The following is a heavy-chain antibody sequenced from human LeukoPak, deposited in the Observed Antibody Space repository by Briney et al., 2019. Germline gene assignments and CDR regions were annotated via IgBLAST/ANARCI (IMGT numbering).Heavy chain of an antibody. Sequence: GGSLRLSCAASGFTFSSYGMHWGRQAPGKGLEWVAVIWYDGSNKYYADAVKGRFTISRDNSKNTLYLQMNSLRAEDTAVYYCARDHLAYCGGDCPISDYWGQGTLVTVSS. CDR2: IWYDGSNK. CDR1: GFTFSSYG. CDR3: ARDHLAYCGGDCPISDY. V-gene: IGHV3-33*01. D-gene: IGHD2-21*02. J-gene: IGHJ4*02.